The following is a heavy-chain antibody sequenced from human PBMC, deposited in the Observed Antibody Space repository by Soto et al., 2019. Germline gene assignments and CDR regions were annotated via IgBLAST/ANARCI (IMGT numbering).Heavy chain of an antibody. D-gene: IGHD6-13*01. CDR3: AMGDSSSWYGY. V-gene: IGHV1-69*02. CDR2: IIPILGIA. Sequence: QVQLVQSGAEVKKPGSSVKVSCKASGGTFSSYTLSWVRQAPGQGLEWMGRIIPILGIANYAQKFQGRVTITADKSTSTAYMELSSLRSEDTAVYYCAMGDSSSWYGYWGQGTLVTVSS. CDR1: GGTFSSYT. J-gene: IGHJ4*02.